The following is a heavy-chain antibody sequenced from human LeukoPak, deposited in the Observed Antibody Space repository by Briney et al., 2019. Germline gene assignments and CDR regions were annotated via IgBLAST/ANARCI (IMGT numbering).Heavy chain of an antibody. J-gene: IGHJ4*02. CDR3: ARRVTGRGTYYFDY. Sequence: SETLSLTCTVSGGSIGTYYWTWLRQPPGMGLEWIGYIYYSGSTNYNPALKSRVTISLDTSKNQFSLKLNSVTAADTAVYYCARRVTGRGTYYFDYWGQGTLVTVSS. V-gene: IGHV4-59*08. CDR1: GGSIGTYY. CDR2: IYYSGST. D-gene: IGHD3-16*01.